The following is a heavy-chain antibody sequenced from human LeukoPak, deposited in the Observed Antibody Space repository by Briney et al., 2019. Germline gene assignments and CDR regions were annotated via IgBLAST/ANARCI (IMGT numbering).Heavy chain of an antibody. CDR3: ARDLNGDYDRTQPNYYYYGMDV. Sequence: GGSLRLSCAASGFTFSSYSMNWVRQAPGKGLEWVSSISSSSSYIYYADSVKGRFTISRDNAKNSLYLQMNSLRAEDTAVYYCARDLNGDYDRTQPNYYYYGMDVWGQGTMVTVSS. CDR2: ISSSSSYI. D-gene: IGHD4-17*01. V-gene: IGHV3-21*01. CDR1: GFTFSSYS. J-gene: IGHJ6*02.